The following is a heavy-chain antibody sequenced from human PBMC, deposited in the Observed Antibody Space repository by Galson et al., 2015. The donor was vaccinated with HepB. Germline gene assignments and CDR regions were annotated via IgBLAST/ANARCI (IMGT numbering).Heavy chain of an antibody. CDR3: ARTIQGRREHDS. CDR1: GDSVSGNSAA. J-gene: IGHJ4*02. D-gene: IGHD1-1*01. CDR2: TYYRSKWYN. Sequence: CAISGDSVSGNSAAWNWIRQSPSRGLEWLGRTYYRSKWYNDYAVSVKSRMTINPDTSKNQFSLQLTSVTAADTAVYYCARTIQGRREHDSWGQGTLVIVSS. V-gene: IGHV6-1*01.